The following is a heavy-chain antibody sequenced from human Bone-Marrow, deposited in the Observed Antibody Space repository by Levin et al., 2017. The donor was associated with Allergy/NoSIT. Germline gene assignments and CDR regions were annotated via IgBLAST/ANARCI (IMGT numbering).Heavy chain of an antibody. D-gene: IGHD2-21*02. CDR1: GFMFRDHY. CDR2: SKNKANSYST. V-gene: IGHV3-72*01. J-gene: IGHJ2*01. Sequence: SGGSLRLSCVASGFMFRDHYMDWVRQAPGKGLEWVGRSKNKANSYSTEFAASVKGRFTISRDDSKNSVYLQMNNLQIEDSAVYFCGRELLVVMTAIYGGPIDLWGRGTLVTVSS. CDR3: GRELLVVMTAIYGGPIDL.